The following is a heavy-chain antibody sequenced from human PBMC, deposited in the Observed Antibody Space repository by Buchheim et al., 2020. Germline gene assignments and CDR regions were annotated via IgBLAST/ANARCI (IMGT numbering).Heavy chain of an antibody. V-gene: IGHV3-66*02. J-gene: IGHJ4*02. D-gene: IGHD1-26*01. Sequence: VQLLQSGGGLVQPGGSLRLSCAASGFSASSLYVGWLRQAPGKGPEWVSLISSGGDTYSADSVKGRFAISRDAYENKVILQMSSLTPEDTAIYYCVTSVVRAMRGEYWGQGTL. CDR1: GFSASSLY. CDR3: VTSVVRAMRGEY. CDR2: ISSGGDT.